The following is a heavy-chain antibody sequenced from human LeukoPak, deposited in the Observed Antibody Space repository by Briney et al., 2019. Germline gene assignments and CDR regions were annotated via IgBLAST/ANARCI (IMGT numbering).Heavy chain of an antibody. D-gene: IGHD3-16*01. CDR3: AREGKLGSYGRFDY. J-gene: IGHJ4*02. CDR2: ISAYNGKT. V-gene: IGHV1-18*01. Sequence: ASVNVSCKASGYTFTSYGISWVRQAPGEGVEWMGWISAYNGKTNYAQKLQRRVTMTTDTSTSTAYMELRSLRSDDTAVYYCAREGKLGSYGRFDYWGQGTLVTVSS. CDR1: GYTFTSYG.